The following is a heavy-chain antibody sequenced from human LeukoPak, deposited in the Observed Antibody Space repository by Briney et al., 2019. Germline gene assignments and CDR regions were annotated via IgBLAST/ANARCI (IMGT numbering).Heavy chain of an antibody. D-gene: IGHD3-10*01. V-gene: IGHV3-7*04. CDR1: GVMFPSYW. Sequence: GGSLRLSCAASGVMFPSYWVTWVRQAPGKGLEWVANIKQDGSEKYYVDSVKGRFTISRDNAKNSVYLQMNSLRAEDTAVYYCARRHHFGFLDSWGQGTLVTVSS. CDR3: ARRHHFGFLDS. CDR2: IKQDGSEK. J-gene: IGHJ4*02.